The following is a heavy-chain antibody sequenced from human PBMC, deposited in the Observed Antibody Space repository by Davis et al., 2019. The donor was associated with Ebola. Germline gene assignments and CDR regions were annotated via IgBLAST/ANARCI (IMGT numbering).Heavy chain of an antibody. CDR3: AKADPDFDY. CDR2: IPYDGSNK. Sequence: PGGSLRLSCAASGFTFSSYGMHWVRQAPGKGLEWVAVIPYDGSNKYYADSVKGRFTISRDNSKNTLYLQMNSLRAEDTAVYYCAKADPDFDYWGQGTLVTVSS. J-gene: IGHJ4*02. V-gene: IGHV3-30*18. CDR1: GFTFSSYG.